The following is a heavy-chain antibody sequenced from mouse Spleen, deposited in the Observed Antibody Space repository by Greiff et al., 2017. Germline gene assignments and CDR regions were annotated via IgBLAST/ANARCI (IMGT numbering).Heavy chain of an antibody. D-gene: IGHD2-14*01. V-gene: IGHV1-15*01. CDR3: TRGGYRAMDY. Sequence: QVHVKQSGAELVRPGASVTLSCKASGYTFTDYEMHWVKQTPVHGLEWIGAIDPETGGTAYNQKFKGKAILTADKSSSTAYMELRSLTSEDSAVYYCTRGGYRAMDYWGQGTSVTVSS. CDR1: GYTFTDYE. CDR2: IDPETGGT. J-gene: IGHJ4*01.